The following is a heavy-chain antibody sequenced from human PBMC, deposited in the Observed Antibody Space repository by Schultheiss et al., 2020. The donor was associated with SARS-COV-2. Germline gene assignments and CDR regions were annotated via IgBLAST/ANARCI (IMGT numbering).Heavy chain of an antibody. Sequence: GGSLRLSCAASGFTFSSYWMHWVRQAPGKGLEWVAVIWYDGSNKYYADSVKGRFTISRDNSKNTLYLQMNSLRAEDTAVYYCARDARGYSYNAFDIWGQGTMVTVSS. J-gene: IGHJ3*02. CDR1: GFTFSSYW. V-gene: IGHV3-33*08. D-gene: IGHD2-15*01. CDR3: ARDARGYSYNAFDI. CDR2: IWYDGSNK.